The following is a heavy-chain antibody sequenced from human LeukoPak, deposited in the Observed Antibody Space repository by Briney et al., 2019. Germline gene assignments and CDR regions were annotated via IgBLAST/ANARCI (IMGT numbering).Heavy chain of an antibody. V-gene: IGHV1-2*02. Sequence: ASVKVSCKASGYTFTGYYMHWVRQAPGQGLEWMGWINPNSGGTNYAQKFQGRVTMTRDTSISTAYMELSRLRSDDTAVYYCAARGYSGYGASYYYGMDVWGQGTTVTVSS. J-gene: IGHJ6*02. D-gene: IGHD5-12*01. CDR3: AARGYSGYGASYYYGMDV. CDR1: GYTFTGYY. CDR2: INPNSGGT.